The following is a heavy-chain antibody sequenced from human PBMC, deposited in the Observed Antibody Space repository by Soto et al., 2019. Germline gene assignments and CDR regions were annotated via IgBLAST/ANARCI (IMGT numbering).Heavy chain of an antibody. J-gene: IGHJ6*02. D-gene: IGHD1-26*01. CDR3: ARVLVGATHYYYYGMDV. V-gene: IGHV3-30-3*01. Sequence: GGSLRLSCAASGFTFSSYAMHWVRQAPGKGLEWVAVISYDGSNKYYADSVKGRFTISRDNSKNTLYLQMNSLRAEDTAVYYCARVLVGATHYYYYGMDVWGQGTTVTVS. CDR2: ISYDGSNK. CDR1: GFTFSSYA.